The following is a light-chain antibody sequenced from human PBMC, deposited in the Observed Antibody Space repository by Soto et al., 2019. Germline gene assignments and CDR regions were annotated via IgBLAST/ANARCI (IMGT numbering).Light chain of an antibody. CDR3: QQHSAYPCT. Sequence: DIQMTQSPSTLSASVGDRVTITCRASQSVSIWLAWYQQKPGKAPNLLIYKASSLESGVPSRFSGSGSGTEFTLTISSLQPDDFATYYCQQHSAYPCTAGQGTKLEIK. V-gene: IGKV1-5*03. CDR2: KAS. J-gene: IGKJ2*02. CDR1: QSVSIW.